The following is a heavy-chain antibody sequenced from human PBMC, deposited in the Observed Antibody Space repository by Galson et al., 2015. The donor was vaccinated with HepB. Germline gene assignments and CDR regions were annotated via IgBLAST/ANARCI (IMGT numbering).Heavy chain of an antibody. V-gene: IGHV1-69*13. CDR3: ARADTAMVNPPYYYYYGMDV. Sequence: SVKVSCKASGGTFSSYAISWVRQAPGQGLEWMGGIIPIFGTANYAQKFQGRVTITADESTSTAYMELSSLRSEDTAVYYCARADTAMVNPPYYYYYGMDVWGQGTTVTVSS. CDR2: IIPIFGTA. D-gene: IGHD5-18*01. CDR1: GGTFSSYA. J-gene: IGHJ6*02.